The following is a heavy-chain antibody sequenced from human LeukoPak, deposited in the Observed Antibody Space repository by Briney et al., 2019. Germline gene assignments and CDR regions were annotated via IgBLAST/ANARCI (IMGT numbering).Heavy chain of an antibody. V-gene: IGHV3-7*01. D-gene: IGHD6-19*01. CDR2: IKQDGSEK. CDR3: AREDGSGWYAGGAFDY. Sequence: GGSMRLSCAASGFSFSYYWMSWVRQAPGKGLEWVAKIKQDGSEKYYVDSVKGRFTISRDNAKNSLYLQMNSLRAEDTAVYYCAREDGSGWYAGGAFDYWGQGTLVTVSS. CDR1: GFSFSYYW. J-gene: IGHJ4*02.